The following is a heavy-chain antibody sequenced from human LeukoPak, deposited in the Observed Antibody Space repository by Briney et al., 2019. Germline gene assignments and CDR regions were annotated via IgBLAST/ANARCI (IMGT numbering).Heavy chain of an antibody. V-gene: IGHV3-23*01. Sequence: PGGSLRLSCAASGFTFSTYAMNWVRQAPGKGPEWVSVISGSGGGTYYADSVKGRFTISRDDSKNMLFLQMNSLRAEDTALYYCAKSPYSGAARGAFDIWGQGTMVTVSS. CDR3: AKSPYSGAARGAFDI. CDR1: GFTFSTYA. D-gene: IGHD6-6*01. J-gene: IGHJ3*02. CDR2: ISGSGGGT.